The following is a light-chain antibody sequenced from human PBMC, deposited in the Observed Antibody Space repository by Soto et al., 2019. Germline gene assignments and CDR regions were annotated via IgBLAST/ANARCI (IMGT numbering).Light chain of an antibody. Sequence: QSALTQPRSVSGSPGQSVTISCTGTSSDVGNYNFVSWYQQHPDKAPKLMIYDVSKRPSGVPDRFSGSKSGNTASLTISGLQAEDEADYYCCSYAGTYSYVLGTGTKLTVL. CDR1: SSDVGNYNF. CDR3: CSYAGTYSYV. J-gene: IGLJ1*01. CDR2: DVS. V-gene: IGLV2-11*01.